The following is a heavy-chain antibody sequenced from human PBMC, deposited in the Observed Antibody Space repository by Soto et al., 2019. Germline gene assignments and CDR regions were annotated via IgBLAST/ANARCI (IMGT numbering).Heavy chain of an antibody. CDR2: IIPILGIA. CDR1: GGTFSSYT. V-gene: IGHV1-69*08. Sequence: QVQLVQSGAEVKKPGSSVKVSCKASGGTFSSYTISWVRQAPGQGLEWMGRIIPILGIANYAKKFQGRVTITADTSTSTTYMELSSLRSEDTAVYYCEREEYYYASGAFFDYWGQGTLVTVSS. D-gene: IGHD3-10*01. CDR3: EREEYYYASGAFFDY. J-gene: IGHJ4*02.